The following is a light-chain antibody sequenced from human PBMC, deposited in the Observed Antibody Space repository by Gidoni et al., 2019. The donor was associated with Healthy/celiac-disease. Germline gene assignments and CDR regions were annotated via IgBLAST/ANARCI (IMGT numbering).Light chain of an antibody. CDR1: QSVSSSY. CDR3: QQYGSSPRT. V-gene: IGKV3-20*01. Sequence: EIVLTQSPGTLSLSPGERATLSCRASQSVSSSYLAWYQQKPGQAPRLLIYGASSRATGIPDRFSSSGSGTDFTLTISRLEPEDFAVYYCQQYGSSPRTFXXXTKVEIK. CDR2: GAS. J-gene: IGKJ1*01.